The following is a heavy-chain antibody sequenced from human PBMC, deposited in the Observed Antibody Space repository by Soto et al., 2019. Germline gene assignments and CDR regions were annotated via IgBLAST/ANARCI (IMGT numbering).Heavy chain of an antibody. CDR3: AREWDTTVVTPQDY. J-gene: IGHJ4*02. D-gene: IGHD4-17*01. Sequence: QVQLVQSGAEVKKPGASVKVSCKASGYTFTSYAIHWVRQAPGQRLEWMGWINAGNGNTKYSQKFQGRVTITRDTFASTAYMELSSLRSGDTAVYYCAREWDTTVVTPQDYWGQGTLVTVSS. CDR1: GYTFTSYA. V-gene: IGHV1-3*01. CDR2: INAGNGNT.